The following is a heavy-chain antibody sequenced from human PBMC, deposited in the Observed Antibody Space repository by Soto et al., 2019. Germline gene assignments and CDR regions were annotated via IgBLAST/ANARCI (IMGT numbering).Heavy chain of an antibody. J-gene: IGHJ3*02. D-gene: IGHD2-2*01. V-gene: IGHV1-2*04. CDR2: INPNSGGT. Sequence: ASVKVSCKASGYTFTGYYMHWVRQAPGQGLEWMGWINPNSGGTNYAQKFQGWVTMTRDTSISTAYMELSRLRSDDTAVYYCARAYIRGDRGYCSSTSCPAGAFDIWGQGTMVTVSS. CDR1: GYTFTGYY. CDR3: ARAYIRGDRGYCSSTSCPAGAFDI.